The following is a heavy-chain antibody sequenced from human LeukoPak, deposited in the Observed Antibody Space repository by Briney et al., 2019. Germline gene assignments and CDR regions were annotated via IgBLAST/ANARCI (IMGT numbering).Heavy chain of an antibody. CDR1: GGSINTYY. CDR2: IYYSGST. J-gene: IGHJ3*02. D-gene: IGHD3-10*01. CDR3: ARRSMVRGVIWAFDI. Sequence: SETLSLTCTVSGGSINTYYWSWIRQPPGKGLEWIGYIYYSGSTNYNPSLKSRVTISVDTSKNQFSLKLSSVTAADTAVYYCARRSMVRGVIWAFDIWGQGTMVTVSS. V-gene: IGHV4-59*08.